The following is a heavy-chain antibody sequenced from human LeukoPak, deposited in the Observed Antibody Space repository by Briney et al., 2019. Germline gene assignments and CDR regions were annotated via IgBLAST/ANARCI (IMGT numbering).Heavy chain of an antibody. CDR2: ISYEGSTS. Sequence: GTSLRLSCAASGFTFSSYGVQWVRQAPGKGLEWVAVISYEGSTSYYADSVKGRFTISRDNSKNTLYLQMNGLRAEDTAVYYCAKEGFGNYYSAYFDYWGQGTLVTVSS. V-gene: IGHV3-30*18. CDR3: AKEGFGNYYSAYFDY. J-gene: IGHJ4*02. CDR1: GFTFSSYG. D-gene: IGHD1-26*01.